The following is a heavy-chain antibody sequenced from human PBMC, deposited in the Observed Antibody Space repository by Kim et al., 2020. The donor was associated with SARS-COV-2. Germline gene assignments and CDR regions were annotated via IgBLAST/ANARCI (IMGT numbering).Heavy chain of an antibody. D-gene: IGHD6-19*01. Sequence: IAYADSVKGQFTISRDNVKNSLYLQMNSLRAEDTALYYCAKEGSSGWPDYWGQGTLVTVSS. CDR3: AKEGSSGWPDY. CDR2: I. J-gene: IGHJ4*02. V-gene: IGHV3-9*01.